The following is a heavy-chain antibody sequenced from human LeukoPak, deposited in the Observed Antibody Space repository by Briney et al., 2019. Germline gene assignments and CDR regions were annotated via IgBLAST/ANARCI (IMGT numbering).Heavy chain of an antibody. V-gene: IGHV3-9*03. Sequence: GGSLRLSCAASGFTFDDYAMHWVRQAPGKGLEWVSGISWNSGSIGYADSVKGRFTISRDNAKNSLYLQMNSLRAEDMALYYCAKDRTYDYVWGSYLDYWGQGTLVTVSS. J-gene: IGHJ4*02. CDR1: GFTFDDYA. CDR2: ISWNSGSI. D-gene: IGHD3-16*01. CDR3: AKDRTYDYVWGSYLDY.